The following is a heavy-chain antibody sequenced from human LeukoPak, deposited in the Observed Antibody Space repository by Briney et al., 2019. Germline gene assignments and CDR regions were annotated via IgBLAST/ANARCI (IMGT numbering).Heavy chain of an antibody. CDR1: GFTFSSYW. J-gene: IGHJ5*02. D-gene: IGHD6-25*01. CDR3: ARVSFSAASWFDP. Sequence: TGGSLRLSCAASGFTFSSYWMSWVGQAPGKGLEWLANIKQDGSEKYYVDSVKGRFTISRDNAKNSLYLQLNSLRAEDTAVYYCARVSFSAASWFDPWGQGTLVTVSS. V-gene: IGHV3-7*04. CDR2: IKQDGSEK.